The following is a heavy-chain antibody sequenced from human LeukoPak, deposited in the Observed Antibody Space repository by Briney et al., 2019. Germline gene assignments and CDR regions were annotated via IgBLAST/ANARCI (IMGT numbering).Heavy chain of an antibody. CDR3: ARHFDRDIVVVPAASPFDY. Sequence: GGSLRLSCAASGFTFSSYSMNWVRQAPGKGLEWVSYISSSSSTIYYADSVKGRFTISRDNAKNSLYLQMNGLRAEDTAVYYCARHFDRDIVVVPAASPFDYWGQGTLVTVSS. CDR2: ISSSSSTI. CDR1: GFTFSSYS. D-gene: IGHD2-2*01. V-gene: IGHV3-48*01. J-gene: IGHJ4*02.